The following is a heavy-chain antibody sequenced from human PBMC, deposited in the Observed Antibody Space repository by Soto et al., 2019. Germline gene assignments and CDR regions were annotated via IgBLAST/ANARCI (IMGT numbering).Heavy chain of an antibody. Sequence: EVQLLESGGGLVQPGGSLRLSCAASGFTFSSYAMSWVRQAPGKGLEWVSAISGSGGSTYYADSVKGRFTISRDNSKNPLYLQMNSLRSEDTAVYYCAKCITIFGGPRVDYMDVWGKGTTVTVSS. J-gene: IGHJ6*03. CDR1: GFTFSSYA. CDR3: AKCITIFGGPRVDYMDV. CDR2: ISGSGGST. D-gene: IGHD3-3*01. V-gene: IGHV3-23*01.